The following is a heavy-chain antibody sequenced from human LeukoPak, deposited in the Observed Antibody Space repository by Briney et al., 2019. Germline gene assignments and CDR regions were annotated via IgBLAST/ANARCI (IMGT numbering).Heavy chain of an antibody. D-gene: IGHD3-10*01. Sequence: PGGSLRLSCAASGFTFSSYEMNWVRQAPGKGLEWVSYISSSDSTIYYADSVKGRFTISRDNAKNSLYLQMNSLRAEDTAVYYCATTYYYGSGSYYEELEGHDYWGQGTLVTVSS. CDR2: ISSSDSTI. CDR1: GFTFSSYE. V-gene: IGHV3-48*03. J-gene: IGHJ4*02. CDR3: ATTYYYGSGSYYEELEGHDY.